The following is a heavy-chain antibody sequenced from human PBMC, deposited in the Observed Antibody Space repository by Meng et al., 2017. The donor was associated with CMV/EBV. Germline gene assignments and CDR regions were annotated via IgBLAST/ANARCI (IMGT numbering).Heavy chain of an antibody. D-gene: IGHD6-13*01. J-gene: IGHJ3*02. CDR1: GYTFTGYY. V-gene: IGHV1-69*02. CDR3: ARLLTIAAAGRNAFDI. CDR2: IIPILGIA. Sequence: SVKVSCKASGYTFTGYYMHWVRQAPGQGLEWMGRIIPILGIANYAQKFQGRVTITADKSTSTAYMELSSLRSEDTAVYYCARLLTIAAAGRNAFDIWGQGTMVTVSS.